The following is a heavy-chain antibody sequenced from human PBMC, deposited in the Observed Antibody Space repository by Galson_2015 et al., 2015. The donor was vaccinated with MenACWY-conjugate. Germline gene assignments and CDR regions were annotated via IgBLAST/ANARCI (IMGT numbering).Heavy chain of an antibody. J-gene: IGHJ3*01. V-gene: IGHV4-38-2*02. Sequence: SLTCNVSGFSIGTGYYWGWIRQPPGKGLEWIGNIYHSGSTYYNPSLKSRLHMSLDRTKNQFSLGLSSVTAADTAVYYCAMEGGGSLITLAFEFWGQGAVVTVSS. D-gene: IGHD3-16*01. CDR3: AMEGGGSLITLAFEF. CDR2: IYHSGST. CDR1: GFSIGTGYY.